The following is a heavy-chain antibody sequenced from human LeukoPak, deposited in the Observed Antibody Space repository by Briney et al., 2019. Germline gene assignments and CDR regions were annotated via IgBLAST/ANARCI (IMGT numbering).Heavy chain of an antibody. CDR3: ARAVVVAVQPCLGY. J-gene: IGHJ4*02. Sequence: IINPSGGSTSYAQKFQGRVTMTRDTSTSTVYMELSSLRSEDTAVYYCARAVVVAVQPCLGYWGQGTLVTVSS. CDR2: INPSGGST. D-gene: IGHD2-15*01. V-gene: IGHV1-46*01.